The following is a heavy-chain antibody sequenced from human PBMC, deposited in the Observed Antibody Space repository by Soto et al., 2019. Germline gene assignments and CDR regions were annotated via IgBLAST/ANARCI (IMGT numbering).Heavy chain of an antibody. CDR2: IRSKTKSYAT. D-gene: IGHD6-19*01. CDR3: TRRGEGSSGWVDAMDV. Sequence: EVQLVDSGGGLVQPGGSLKLSCAASGFTFSDSAIHWVRQASGKGLEWVGSIRSKTKSYATAYAASVKGRFTISRDDSKNTAYLQVNSLKTEDTAIYYCTRRGEGSSGWVDAMDVWGQGTTVTVSS. CDR1: GFTFSDSA. J-gene: IGHJ6*02. V-gene: IGHV3-73*02.